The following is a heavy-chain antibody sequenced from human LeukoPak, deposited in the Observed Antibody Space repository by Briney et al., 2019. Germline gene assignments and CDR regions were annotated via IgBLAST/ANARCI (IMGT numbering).Heavy chain of an antibody. CDR1: GGSIGSYY. V-gene: IGHV4-59*01. D-gene: IGHD1-1*01. J-gene: IGHJ5*02. CDR3: ARHGTSGTNLNWFDP. Sequence: SETLYLTCAVSGGSIGSYYWSWIRQPPGKGLEWIGYIYYSGSTNYNPSLKSRVTISVDTSKNQFSLKLSSVTAADTAVYYCARHGTSGTNLNWFDPWGQGTLVTVSS. CDR2: IYYSGST.